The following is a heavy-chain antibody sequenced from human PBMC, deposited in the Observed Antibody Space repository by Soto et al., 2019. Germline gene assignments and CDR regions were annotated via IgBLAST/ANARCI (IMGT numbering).Heavy chain of an antibody. CDR1: GGSMDTYY. J-gene: IGHJ4*02. D-gene: IGHD4-17*01. CDR3: ARRYGDYGLDY. V-gene: IGHV4-59*01. CDR2: IYYIGTT. Sequence: SETLSLTCTASGGSMDTYYWSWIRQPPGKGLEWIGQIYYIGTTSYNPSLKSRVTISLDTSKNRFFLQLSSVAAADTAVYFCARRYGDYGLDYWGQGILVTVS.